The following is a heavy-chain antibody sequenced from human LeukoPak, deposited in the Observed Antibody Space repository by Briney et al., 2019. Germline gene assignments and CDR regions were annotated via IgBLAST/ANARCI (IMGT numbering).Heavy chain of an antibody. CDR3: AKGIAVAGTLLTPPDC. V-gene: IGHV3-30*18. J-gene: IGHJ4*02. D-gene: IGHD6-19*01. Sequence: GGSLRLSCAASGFTFSSYGMHWVRQAPGKGLEWVAVISYDGSNRYYADSVKGRFTISRDNSKNTLYLQMNSLRAEDTAVYYCAKGIAVAGTLLTPPDCWGQGTLVTVSS. CDR1: GFTFSSYG. CDR2: ISYDGSNR.